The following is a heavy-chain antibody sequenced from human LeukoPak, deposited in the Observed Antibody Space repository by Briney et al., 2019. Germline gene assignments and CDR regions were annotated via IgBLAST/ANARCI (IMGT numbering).Heavy chain of an antibody. J-gene: IGHJ6*04. Sequence: GGSLRLSCAASGFTFSGYSMNWVRQPPRKGLEWVSSISSSGDYMYYADSVKGRFIISRDNAKNSLYLQMNSLRAEDTAVYYCARGGSGWPLDVWGKGTTVTVSS. D-gene: IGHD6-19*01. CDR2: ISSSGDYM. CDR3: ARGGSGWPLDV. V-gene: IGHV3-21*01. CDR1: GFTFSGYS.